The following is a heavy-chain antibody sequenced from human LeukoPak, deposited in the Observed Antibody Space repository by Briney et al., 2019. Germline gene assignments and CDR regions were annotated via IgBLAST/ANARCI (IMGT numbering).Heavy chain of an antibody. V-gene: IGHV4-34*01. CDR2: INRSGST. CDR1: GGSFSGYY. D-gene: IGHD3-22*01. CDR3: ARGRSYYDSSGFPEFDY. J-gene: IGHJ4*02. Sequence: KPSETLSLTCAVYGGSFSGYYWSWIRQPPGKGLEWIGEINRSGSTNYNPSLKSRVTISVDTSKNQFSLKLSSVTAADTAVYYCARGRSYYDSSGFPEFDYWGQGTLVTVSS.